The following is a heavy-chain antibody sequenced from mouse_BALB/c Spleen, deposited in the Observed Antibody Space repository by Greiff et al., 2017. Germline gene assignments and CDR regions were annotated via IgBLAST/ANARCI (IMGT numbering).Heavy chain of an antibody. CDR2: INPNNGGT. J-gene: IGHJ2*01. CDR3: ARRARELGRGYFDY. D-gene: IGHD4-1*01. CDR1: GYTFTDYN. Sequence: LQQSGPELVKPGASVKIPCKASGYTFTDYNMDWVKQSHGKSLEWIGDINPNNGGTIYNQKFKGKATLTVDKSSSTAYMELRSLTSEDTAVYYCARRARELGRGYFDYWGQGTTLTVSS. V-gene: IGHV1-18*01.